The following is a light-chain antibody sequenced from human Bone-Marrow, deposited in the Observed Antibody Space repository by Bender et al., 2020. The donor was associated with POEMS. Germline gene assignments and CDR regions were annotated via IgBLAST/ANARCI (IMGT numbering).Light chain of an antibody. CDR1: NSNIGTNA. V-gene: IGLV1-44*01. J-gene: IGLJ3*02. CDR3: AAWDAGLGGGV. Sequence: QSVLTQPPSASGTPGQRVTISCSGSNSNIGTNAVNWYQQFPGTTPKQLIYIDNQRPSGVPDRFYAFKSGTSASLAISGLQSEDEADYYCAAWDAGLGGGVFGGGTKLTVL. CDR2: IDN.